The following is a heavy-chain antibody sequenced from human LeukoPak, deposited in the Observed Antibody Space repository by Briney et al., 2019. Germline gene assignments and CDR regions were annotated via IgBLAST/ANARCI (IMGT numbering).Heavy chain of an antibody. V-gene: IGHV4-59*01. Sequence: PSETLSLTCTVSGGSISSYYWSWIRQPPGKGLEWIGYIYYSGSTSYNPSLKSRVTISVDTSKNQFSLKLSSVTAADTAVYYCARGRRQHIVVVTTRGNWFDPWGQGTLVTVSS. D-gene: IGHD2-21*02. J-gene: IGHJ5*02. CDR1: GGSISSYY. CDR2: IYYSGST. CDR3: ARGRRQHIVVVTTRGNWFDP.